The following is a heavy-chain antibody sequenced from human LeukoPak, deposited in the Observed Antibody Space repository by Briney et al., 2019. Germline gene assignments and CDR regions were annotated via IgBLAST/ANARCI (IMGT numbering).Heavy chain of an antibody. D-gene: IGHD1-26*01. CDR3: AKDSIGIYRDWFDP. Sequence: GGSLRLSCAASGFTVSSNYMSWVRQAPGKGLEWVSAISGSGGSTYYADSVKGRFTISRDNSKNTLYLQMNSLRAEDTAVYCCAKDSIGIYRDWFDPGCKGTLVTVT. CDR1: GFTVSSNY. CDR2: ISGSGGST. J-gene: IGHJ5*02. V-gene: IGHV3-23*01.